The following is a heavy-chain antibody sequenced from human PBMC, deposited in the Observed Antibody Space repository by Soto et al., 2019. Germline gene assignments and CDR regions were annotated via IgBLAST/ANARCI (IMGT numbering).Heavy chain of an antibody. CDR2: IRYDGSNK. J-gene: IGHJ4*02. CDR3: AREDTAMLANYFDN. Sequence: GGSLRLSCAASGFIFSSYGMNWVRQAPGKGLEWVAVIRYDGSNKYYADSVKGRFTISRDNSKNTLYLQMNSLRAEDTAVYYCAREDTAMLANYFDNWGQGTLVTLSS. D-gene: IGHD5-18*01. CDR1: GFIFSSYG. V-gene: IGHV3-33*01.